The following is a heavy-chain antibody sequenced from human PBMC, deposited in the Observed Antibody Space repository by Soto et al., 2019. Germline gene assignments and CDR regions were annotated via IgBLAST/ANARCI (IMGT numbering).Heavy chain of an antibody. CDR2: IYHSGST. Sequence: SETLSLTCAVSGVSISSGGYSWSWIRQPPGKGLEWIGYIYHSGSTYYNPSLKSRVTISVDRSKNQFSLKLSSVTAADTAVYYCARAGKQQLVLGYWGQGTLVTVSS. V-gene: IGHV4-30-2*01. CDR3: ARAGKQQLVLGY. CDR1: GVSISSGGYS. D-gene: IGHD6-13*01. J-gene: IGHJ4*02.